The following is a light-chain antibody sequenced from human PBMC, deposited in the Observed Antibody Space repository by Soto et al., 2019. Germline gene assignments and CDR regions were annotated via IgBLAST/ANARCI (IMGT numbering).Light chain of an antibody. CDR1: QSVLYSSNNKNY. V-gene: IGKV4-1*01. CDR2: WAS. J-gene: IGKJ3*01. CDR3: QQYYSPFT. Sequence: DIVMTQSPDSLAVSLGERATINCKSSQSVLYSSNNKNYLAWYQQKPGQPPKLLIYWASTRESGVPDRFSGSGSGTDFTLTISSLQAEDVAVYYGQQYYSPFTFGPGTKVDIK.